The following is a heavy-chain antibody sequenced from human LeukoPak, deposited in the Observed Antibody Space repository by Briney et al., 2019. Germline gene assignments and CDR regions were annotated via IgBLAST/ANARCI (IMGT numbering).Heavy chain of an antibody. CDR3: AREAEYSSSSDY. J-gene: IGHJ4*02. Sequence: GGSLRLSCAASGFTFSSYGMHWVRQAPGKGLEWVAIISYDGSNKYYADSVKGRFTISRDNSKNTLYLQMNSLRAEDTAVYYCAREAEYSSSSDYWGQGTLVTVSS. D-gene: IGHD6-6*01. CDR1: GFTFSSYG. V-gene: IGHV3-30*03. CDR2: ISYDGSNK.